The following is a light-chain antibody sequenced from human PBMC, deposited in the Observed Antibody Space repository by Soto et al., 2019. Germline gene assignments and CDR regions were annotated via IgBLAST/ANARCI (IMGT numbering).Light chain of an antibody. V-gene: IGKV3-20*01. Sequence: EIVLTQSPGTLSLSPWERATLSCRASQSVISRFLAWYQQKPGQAPRLLMYGASSRATGTPDRFSGSASGKDLTLTISRLEPEDFAVYYCQQYVSSPITVGPGTKVDI. CDR3: QQYVSSPIT. J-gene: IGKJ3*01. CDR2: GAS. CDR1: QSVISRF.